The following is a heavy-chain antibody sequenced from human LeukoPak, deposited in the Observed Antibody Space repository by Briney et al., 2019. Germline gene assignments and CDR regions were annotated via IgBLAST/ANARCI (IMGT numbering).Heavy chain of an antibody. Sequence: GGSLRLSCAASRFSFSVYEMHWVRQAQGKGREGISDISSSGTTTYYADSVKGRFTISRDNTKNSLSLQMNRLRVEDTAVYYCAKGRESSGWVYYYYMDGWGKGTTVTVSS. CDR1: RFSFSVYE. CDR2: ISSSGTTT. V-gene: IGHV3-48*03. J-gene: IGHJ6*03. D-gene: IGHD6-19*01. CDR3: AKGRESSGWVYYYYMDG.